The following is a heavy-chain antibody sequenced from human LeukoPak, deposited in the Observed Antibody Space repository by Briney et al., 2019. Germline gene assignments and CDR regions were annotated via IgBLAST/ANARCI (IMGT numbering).Heavy chain of an antibody. D-gene: IGHD2-8*02. CDR1: GDSVSNNRVT. J-gene: IGHJ3*02. Sequence: SQTLSLTCAIFGDSVSNNRVTWSWIRQSPSRGLEWLGRTYYTSEWYTAYAVSVKGRIIIIPDTSKNQFSLQLNSMTPEDTAVYFCARDQSWTTGFDIWGQGTMVTVSS. V-gene: IGHV6-1*01. CDR3: ARDQSWTTGFDI. CDR2: TYYTSEWYT.